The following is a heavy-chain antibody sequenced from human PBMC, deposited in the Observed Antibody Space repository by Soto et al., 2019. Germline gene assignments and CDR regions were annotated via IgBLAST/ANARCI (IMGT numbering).Heavy chain of an antibody. V-gene: IGHV4-59*12. CDR3: ARDQNGSGNYYTRYFDY. J-gene: IGHJ4*02. D-gene: IGHD3-10*01. Sequence: SETLSLTCTVSGGSISSYYWSWIRQPPGKGLEWIGYIYYSGSTNYNPSLKSRVTISVDKSKNQFSLNLSSVTAADTAVYYCARDQNGSGNYYTRYFDYWGQGTLVTAPQ. CDR2: IYYSGST. CDR1: GGSISSYY.